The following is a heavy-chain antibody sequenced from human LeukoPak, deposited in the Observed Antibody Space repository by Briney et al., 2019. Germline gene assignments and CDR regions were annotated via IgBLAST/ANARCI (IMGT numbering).Heavy chain of an antibody. CDR2: ISYDGSNK. D-gene: IGHD3-22*01. Sequence: GGSLRLSCAASGFTFSSYAMHWVRQAPGKGLEWVAVISYDGSNKYYADSVKGRFTISRDNSKNTLYLQMNSLRAEDTAVYYCAREHSEYYYDSSGFDYWGQGTLVTVPS. V-gene: IGHV3-30-3*01. CDR3: AREHSEYYYDSSGFDY. CDR1: GFTFSSYA. J-gene: IGHJ4*02.